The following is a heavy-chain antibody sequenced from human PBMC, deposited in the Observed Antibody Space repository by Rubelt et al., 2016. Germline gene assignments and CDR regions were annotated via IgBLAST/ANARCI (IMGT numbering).Heavy chain of an antibody. CDR3: AGSRGMFFDY. CDR2: VFYSGIT. D-gene: IGHD3-10*01. V-gene: IGHV4-31*03. J-gene: IGHJ4*02. CDR1: GGSINNGGYY. Sequence: QVQLQESGPGLVKPSQTLTLTCTVSGGSINNGGYYWTWVRQHPGTDLEWIGYVFYSGITDYNSSLKSRVIMSIDTSQNPFSLRLGSVTAADTAVDYCAGSRGMFFDYWGRGALVTVSS.